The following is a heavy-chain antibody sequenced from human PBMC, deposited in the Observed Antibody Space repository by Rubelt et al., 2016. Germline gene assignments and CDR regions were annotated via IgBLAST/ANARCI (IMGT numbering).Heavy chain of an antibody. J-gene: IGHJ4*02. CDR1: GFTFSSYS. D-gene: IGHD2-2*01. CDR2: ISSSSSTI. CDR3: ATQGYCSSTSCYGAY. Sequence: EVQLVESGGGLVQPGGSLRLSCAASGFTFSSYSLNWVRQAPGKGLAWVSYISSSSSTIYYADSVKGRFTSSRDNSKNSLYLQMNSLRDEDTAVYYCATQGYCSSTSCYGAYWGQGTLVTVSS. V-gene: IGHV3-48*02.